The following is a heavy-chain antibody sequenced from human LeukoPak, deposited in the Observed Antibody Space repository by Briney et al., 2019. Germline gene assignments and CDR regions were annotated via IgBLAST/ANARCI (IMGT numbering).Heavy chain of an antibody. CDR2: ISGSGGST. CDR1: GFTFSSST. Sequence: GGSLRLSCAASGFTFSSSTMTWVRQAPGKGLEWVSGISGSGGSTYYAESVKGRFTISRDNSKSTLYLQMNSLRAEDTAIYYCAKGGGWYNWGQGTLVTVSS. J-gene: IGHJ4*02. D-gene: IGHD6-19*01. CDR3: AKGGGWYN. V-gene: IGHV3-23*01.